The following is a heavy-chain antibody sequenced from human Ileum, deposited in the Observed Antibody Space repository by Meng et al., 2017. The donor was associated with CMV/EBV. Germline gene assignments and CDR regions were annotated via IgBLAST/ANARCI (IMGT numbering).Heavy chain of an antibody. CDR3: ARGQFLNWFDP. Sequence: SLACAVYGGSFRGYYWGWIRPPPGKGLAWIGKINHSGSTNYNPSLKSRVTISVDTSKNQFSLKLSSVTAADTAVYYCARGQFLNWFDPWGQGTLVTVSS. J-gene: IGHJ5*02. CDR1: GGSFRGYY. V-gene: IGHV4-34*01. CDR2: INHSGST.